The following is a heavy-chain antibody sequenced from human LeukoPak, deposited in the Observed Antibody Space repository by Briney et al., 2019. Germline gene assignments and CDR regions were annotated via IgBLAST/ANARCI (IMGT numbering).Heavy chain of an antibody. Sequence: GASVKVACKASSYTLTDYGLSWVRQAPGRGLEGMGWISAYNGNTHSAQKFQGRITMTTDTSTNTAYMELRSLTSDDTAVYYCAREARSLPRRHELDYWGQGTLLIVSP. CDR1: SYTLTDYG. CDR3: AREARSLPRRHELDY. D-gene: IGHD3-10*01. CDR2: ISAYNGNT. V-gene: IGHV1-18*01. J-gene: IGHJ4*02.